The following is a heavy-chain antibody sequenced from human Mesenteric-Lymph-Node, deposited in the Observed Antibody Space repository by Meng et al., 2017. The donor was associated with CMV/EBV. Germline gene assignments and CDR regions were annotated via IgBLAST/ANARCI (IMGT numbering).Heavy chain of an antibody. CDR3: AKTQYYDFWSRYSQTNLFDP. V-gene: IGHV3-48*03. Sequence: GESLKTPCSASGFPFSSYEINWVRQAPGKGLEWVSYISSSGSTIYYPDSVKGRFPISRDISKNTLYLQMNSLRGDDTAIYDCAKTQYYDFWSRYSQTNLFDPWGQGTLVTVSS. D-gene: IGHD3-3*01. CDR1: GFPFSSYE. J-gene: IGHJ5*02. CDR2: ISSSGSTI.